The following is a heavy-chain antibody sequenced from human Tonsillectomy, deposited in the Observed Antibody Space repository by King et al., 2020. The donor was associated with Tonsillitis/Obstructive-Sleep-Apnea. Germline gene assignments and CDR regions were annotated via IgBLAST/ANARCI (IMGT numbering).Heavy chain of an antibody. CDR2: IYSDVTT. V-gene: IGHV3-66*01. CDR1: GFTVSSNY. Sequence: VQLVESGGGLVQPGGSLRLSCAASGFTVSSNYMSWVRQAPGKGLEWVSVIYSDVTTYYADSVKGRFTISRDNSKNTLYLQMNSLRAEDTAVYYCAIITFIMGDDAFDIWGQGTMVTVSS. D-gene: IGHD3-10*01. CDR3: AIITFIMGDDAFDI. J-gene: IGHJ3*02.